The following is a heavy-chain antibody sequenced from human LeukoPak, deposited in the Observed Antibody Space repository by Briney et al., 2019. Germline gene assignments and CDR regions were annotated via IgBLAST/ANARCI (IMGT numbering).Heavy chain of an antibody. CDR1: GGSISSYY. J-gene: IGHJ6*02. CDR3: ARDRGYGMDV. V-gene: IGHV4-59*01. CDR2: IYYSGST. Sequence: SENLSLNCTVSGGSISSYYWSWIRQPPGQGLEWIGYIYYSGSTNYNPSLKSRVTISVDTSKNQFSLKLSSVTAADTAVYYCARDRGYGMDVWGQGTTVTVSS.